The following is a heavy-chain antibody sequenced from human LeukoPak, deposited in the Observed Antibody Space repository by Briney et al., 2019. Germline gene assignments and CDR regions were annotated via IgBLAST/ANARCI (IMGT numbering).Heavy chain of an antibody. V-gene: IGHV3-72*01. J-gene: IGHJ4*02. CDR2: IRNKANSYTT. CDR1: GFTFSDHY. D-gene: IGHD3-9*01. Sequence: GGSLRLSCAASGFTFSDHYMDWVRQAPGKGREGVGRIRNKANSYTTEYAPSVKGRFTNSRDDSKNSLYLQMNSLKTEDTAVYYCALTSRADYFDYWGQGTLVTVSS. CDR3: ALTSRADYFDY.